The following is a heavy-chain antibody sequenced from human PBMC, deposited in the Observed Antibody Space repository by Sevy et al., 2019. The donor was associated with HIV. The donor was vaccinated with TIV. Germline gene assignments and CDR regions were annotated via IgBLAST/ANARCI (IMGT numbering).Heavy chain of an antibody. J-gene: IGHJ4*02. V-gene: IGHV3-30*03. Sequence: GGYLRLSCAASGFTFSTYRMHWVRQAPGKGLKWVVVASSDGSYTSYADSVKGRFTISRDMSSNTLYLRINNLRAGDTAVYYCARDGGYRSNWDIAYWGQGILLTVSS. D-gene: IGHD1-1*01. CDR2: ASSDGSYT. CDR1: GFTFSTYR. CDR3: ARDGGYRSNWDIAY.